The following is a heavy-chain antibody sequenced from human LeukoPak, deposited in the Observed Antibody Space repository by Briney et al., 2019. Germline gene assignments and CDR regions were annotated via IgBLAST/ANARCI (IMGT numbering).Heavy chain of an antibody. CDR2: MNANSGNT. Sequence: ASVKVSCKASGYTFSGYAMNWLRQAPGQGLEWMGWMNANSGNTGYAQKFQGRLTMTRNPSTSTAYMELSSLRSEDTAVYYCARESGFYGSGSRYWGQGTLVTVSS. V-gene: IGHV1-8*02. CDR1: GYTFSGYA. D-gene: IGHD3-10*01. CDR3: ARESGFYGSGSRY. J-gene: IGHJ4*02.